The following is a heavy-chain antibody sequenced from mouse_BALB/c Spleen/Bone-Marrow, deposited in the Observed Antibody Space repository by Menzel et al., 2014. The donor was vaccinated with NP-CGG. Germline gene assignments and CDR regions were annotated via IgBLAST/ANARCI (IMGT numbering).Heavy chain of an antibody. J-gene: IGHJ2*01. CDR3: ARAFDY. CDR2: LWAGGST. V-gene: IGHV2-9*02. Sequence: QVQLKESGPGLVAPSQSLSITRTVSGFSLTSYSVYWVRQPPGKGLEWLGVLWAGGSTNYNSALMSRLSISKDNSKSQVFLKMNSLQTDDTAMYYCARAFDYWGQGTTLTVSS. CDR1: GFSLTSYS.